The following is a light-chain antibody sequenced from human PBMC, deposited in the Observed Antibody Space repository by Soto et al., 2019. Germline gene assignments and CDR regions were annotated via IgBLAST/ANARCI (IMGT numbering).Light chain of an antibody. V-gene: IGLV2-14*01. CDR3: FSYASTSTDL. J-gene: IGLJ1*01. Sequence: QSALTQPASVSVSPGQSITISCTGTSSDVGGYNFVSWYQQHPGTAPKVLIYEVTKRPSGVSNRFSGSKSGSTASLTISGLQAEDEADYYCFSYASTSTDLFGTGTKVTVL. CDR1: SSDVGGYNF. CDR2: EVT.